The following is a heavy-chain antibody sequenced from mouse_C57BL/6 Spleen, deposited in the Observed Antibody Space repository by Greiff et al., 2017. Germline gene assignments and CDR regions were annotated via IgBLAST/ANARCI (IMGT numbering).Heavy chain of an antibody. CDR1: GYTFTSYW. CDR2: IYPGSGST. CDR3: ARSGYYGSSHAMDY. V-gene: IGHV1-55*01. Sequence: QVQLKQPGAELVKPGASVKMSCKASGYTFTSYWITWVKQRPGQGLEWIGDIYPGSGSTNYNEKFKSKATLTVDTSSSTAYMQLSSLTSEDSAVYYCARSGYYGSSHAMDYWGQGTSVTVSS. J-gene: IGHJ4*01. D-gene: IGHD1-1*01.